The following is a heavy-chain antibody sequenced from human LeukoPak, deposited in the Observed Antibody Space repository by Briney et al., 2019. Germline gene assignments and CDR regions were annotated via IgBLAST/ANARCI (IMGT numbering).Heavy chain of an antibody. CDR1: GFTFSTYW. J-gene: IGHJ4*02. D-gene: IGHD2-2*01. CDR3: VTHPAAADVDY. Sequence: PGGSLRLSCVASGFTFSTYWMTWVRQAPGKGLEWVANIKPDGSEKSYVDSVKGRFTISRDNAKNSLYLQMSSLRPDDTGVYYCVTHPAAADVDYWGQGALVTVSS. CDR2: IKPDGSEK. V-gene: IGHV3-7*03.